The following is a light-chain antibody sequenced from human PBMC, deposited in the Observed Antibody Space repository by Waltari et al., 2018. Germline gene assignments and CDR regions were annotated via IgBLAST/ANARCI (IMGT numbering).Light chain of an antibody. CDR3: CSNVGSSVF. CDR2: EGN. J-gene: IGLJ2*01. CDR1: NSNVGSYNL. Sequence: QSALTQPASVSGSPGQSITISCTGFNSNVGSYNLVSWYQKHPGKAPKLVMYEGNRRPSGVSNRFSGSKSDNTASLTLSGLQAEDEADYYCCSNVGSSVFFGGGTKLTVL. V-gene: IGLV2-23*03.